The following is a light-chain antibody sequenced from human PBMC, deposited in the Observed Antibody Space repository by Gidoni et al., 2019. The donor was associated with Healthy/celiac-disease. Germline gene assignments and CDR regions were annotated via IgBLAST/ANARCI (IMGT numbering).Light chain of an antibody. J-gene: IGKJ2*01. CDR2: GAS. CDR3: QQSYSIPYT. Sequence: DIQMTQSPSSLSASVGDRVTITCRASQRISSYLNWYQQKPGKAPKLLIYGASSLQSGVPSRFSGSGSGTDFTLTITSLQPEDFATYYCQQSYSIPYTFGQGTKVEIK. V-gene: IGKV1-39*01. CDR1: QRISSY.